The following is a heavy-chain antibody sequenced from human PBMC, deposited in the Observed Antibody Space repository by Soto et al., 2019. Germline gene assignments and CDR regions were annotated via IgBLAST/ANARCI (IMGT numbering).Heavy chain of an antibody. Sequence: EVQLVETGGGLIQPGGSLRLSCAASGFTVSSNYMSWVRQAPGKGLEWVSVIYSGGSTYYADSVKGRFTISRDNSKNTLYLQMTILRAEDTAVYYCARDLRTTSYGMDVWGQGNTVTVSS. D-gene: IGHD1-7*01. CDR3: ARDLRTTSYGMDV. J-gene: IGHJ6*02. CDR2: IYSGGST. CDR1: GFTVSSNY. V-gene: IGHV3-53*02.